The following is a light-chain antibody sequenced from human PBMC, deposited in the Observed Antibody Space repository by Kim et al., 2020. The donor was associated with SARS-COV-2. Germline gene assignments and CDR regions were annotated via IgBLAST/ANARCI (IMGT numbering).Light chain of an antibody. CDR3: SSYTTSSPLV. CDR2: DVS. J-gene: IGLJ2*01. Sequence: QSALTQPASVSGSPGQSITISCTGTNSDVGDYNYVSWYQQRPGKAPKLMIYDVSKRPSGVFNRFSGSKSGNTASMTISGLQADDEADYYCSSYTTSSPLVFGGGTQLTVL. V-gene: IGLV2-14*03. CDR1: NSDVGDYNY.